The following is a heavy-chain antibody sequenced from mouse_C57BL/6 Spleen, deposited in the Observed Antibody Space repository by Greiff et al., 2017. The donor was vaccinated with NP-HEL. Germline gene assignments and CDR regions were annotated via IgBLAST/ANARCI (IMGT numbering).Heavy chain of an antibody. J-gene: IGHJ2*01. CDR2: IYPRSGNT. CDR3: ARSSDYAFDY. D-gene: IGHD2-4*01. V-gene: IGHV1-81*01. Sequence: VQLQQSGAELARPGASVKLSCKASGYTFTSYGISWVKQRTGQGLEWIGEIYPRSGNTYYNEKFKGKATLTADKSSSTAYMELRSLTSEDSAVYFCARSSDYAFDYRGQGTTLTVSS. CDR1: GYTFTSYG.